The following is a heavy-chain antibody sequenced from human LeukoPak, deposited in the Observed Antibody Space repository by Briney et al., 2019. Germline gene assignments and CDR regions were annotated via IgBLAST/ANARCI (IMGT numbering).Heavy chain of an antibody. CDR1: GFTFSNYW. CDR3: ARRTYWSGYSSFDY. J-gene: IGHJ4*02. Sequence: GGSLRLSCAASGFTFSNYWMSCVRQAREKGREWVANIRPDGSEKDYVDSVKGRFTISRDNAKNSLYLQMNSLRAEDTAVYYCARRTYWSGYSSFDYWGQGTLVTVSS. CDR2: IRPDGSEK. D-gene: IGHD3-3*01. V-gene: IGHV3-7*03.